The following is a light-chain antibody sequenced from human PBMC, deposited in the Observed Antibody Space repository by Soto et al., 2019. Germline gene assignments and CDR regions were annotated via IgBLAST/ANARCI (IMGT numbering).Light chain of an antibody. J-gene: IGLJ3*02. CDR2: SDR. CDR1: SSNIGNNY. Sequence: QSVLTQPPSASGTPGQRVPISCSGNSSNIGNNYVYWYQQFPGMAPKLIIYSDRQRPPGVPDRFSGSKSGTSASLAIRGLRSEDEADYHCASRDDTLGGPVFGGGTKLTVL. V-gene: IGLV1-47*02. CDR3: ASRDDTLGGPV.